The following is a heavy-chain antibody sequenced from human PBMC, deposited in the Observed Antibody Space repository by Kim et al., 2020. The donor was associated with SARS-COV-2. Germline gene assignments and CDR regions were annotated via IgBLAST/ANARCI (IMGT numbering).Heavy chain of an antibody. V-gene: IGHV3-7*01. CDR2: INPIGTEI. CDR1: GFWFSSYH. D-gene: IGHD6-19*01. Sequence: GGSLRLSCAAPGFWFSSYHMAWVRQAPGKGLEWVGNINPIGTEIYYVDSVRGRFTISRDNAKNSLYLQMNRLRVEDTAVYYCVRHGHDVSVWCYLDTWG. CDR3: VRHGHDVSVWCYLDT. J-gene: IGHJ1*01.